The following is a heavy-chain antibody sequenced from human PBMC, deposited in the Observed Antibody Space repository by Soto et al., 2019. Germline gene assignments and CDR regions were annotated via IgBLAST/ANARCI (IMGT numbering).Heavy chain of an antibody. D-gene: IGHD1-1*01. Sequence: QVHLVQSGAEVKKPGASVKVSCQGSGYAFTTYGITWVRQAPGQGLEWMGWISAHNGNTNYAQKLQGRVTVTRDTSTRPAYMVLRRLRYDDTAVYYCARGRYGDYWGQGALVTVSS. J-gene: IGHJ4*02. V-gene: IGHV1-18*01. CDR2: ISAHNGNT. CDR1: GYAFTTYG. CDR3: ARGRYGDY.